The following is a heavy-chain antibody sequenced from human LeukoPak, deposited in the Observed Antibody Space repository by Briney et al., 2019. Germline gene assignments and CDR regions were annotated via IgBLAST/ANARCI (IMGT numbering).Heavy chain of an antibody. V-gene: IGHV3-33*08. Sequence: GGSLRLSCAASRFTLSTYWMSWVRQAPGKGLEWAAVIWYDGSKEYYADSVKGRFTVSRDNSKNTLYLQMNSLRADDTAVYYCARITGNYYEIDYWGQGTLVTVSS. CDR2: IWYDGSKE. CDR3: ARITGNYYEIDY. J-gene: IGHJ4*02. CDR1: RFTLSTYW. D-gene: IGHD3-22*01.